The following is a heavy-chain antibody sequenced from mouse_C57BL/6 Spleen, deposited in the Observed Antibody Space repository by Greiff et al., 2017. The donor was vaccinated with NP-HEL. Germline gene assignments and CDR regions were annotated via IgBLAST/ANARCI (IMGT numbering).Heavy chain of an antibody. V-gene: IGHV1-15*01. CDR2: IDPETGGT. D-gene: IGHD2-10*01. CDR3: AAYHYAMDY. CDR1: GYTFTDYE. Sequence: VQLVESGAELVRPGASVTLSCKASGYTFTDYEMHWVKQTPVHGLEWIGAIDPETGGTAYNQKFKGKAILTADKSSSTAYMELRSLTSEDSAVYYCAAYHYAMDYWGQGTSVTVSS. J-gene: IGHJ4*01.